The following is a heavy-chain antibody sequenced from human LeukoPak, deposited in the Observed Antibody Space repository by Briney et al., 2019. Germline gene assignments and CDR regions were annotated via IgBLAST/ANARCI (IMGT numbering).Heavy chain of an antibody. V-gene: IGHV3-30*02. D-gene: IGHD3-10*01. Sequence: GGSLKLSCAASGFTFSSYGMHWVRQAPGKGLEWVAFIRYDGSNKYYADSVKGRFTISRDNSKNTLYLQMNSLRAEDTAVYYCAKADSPEVTMVRGLFDYWGQGTLVTVSS. CDR3: AKADSPEVTMVRGLFDY. CDR1: GFTFSSYG. CDR2: IRYDGSNK. J-gene: IGHJ4*02.